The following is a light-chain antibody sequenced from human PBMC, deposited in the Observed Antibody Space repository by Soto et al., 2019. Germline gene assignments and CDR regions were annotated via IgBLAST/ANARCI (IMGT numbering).Light chain of an antibody. CDR1: KLGDKY. J-gene: IGLJ1*01. Sequence: SYELTQPPSVSVSPGQTASITCSGDKLGDKYACWYQQKPGQSPVLVIYQDSKRPSGIPERFSGSNSGNTATLTMSGTQAMEEDDYYCQAWDSSTGVFGTGTKVTVL. CDR3: QAWDSSTGV. CDR2: QDS. V-gene: IGLV3-1*01.